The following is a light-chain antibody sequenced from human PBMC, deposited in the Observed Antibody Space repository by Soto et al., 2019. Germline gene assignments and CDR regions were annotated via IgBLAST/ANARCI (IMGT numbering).Light chain of an antibody. CDR3: LLYYGGGQLWV. CDR1: TGAVTSAYY. CDR2: GTS. J-gene: IGLJ3*02. V-gene: IGLV7-43*01. Sequence: QAVVTQEPSLTVSPVGTVTLTCASSTGAVTSAYYPNWFQQKPGQAPRALIYGTSNKHSWTPARFSGSLLGGKAALTLSGVQPEDEAEYYCLLYYGGGQLWVFGGGTQLTVL.